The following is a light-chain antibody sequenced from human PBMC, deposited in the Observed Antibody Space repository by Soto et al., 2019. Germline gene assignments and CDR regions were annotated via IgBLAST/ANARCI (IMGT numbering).Light chain of an antibody. CDR3: QVWDTSIYQYV. CDR1: NIGSRS. J-gene: IGLJ1*01. V-gene: IGLV3-21*02. CDR2: DDD. Sequence: SYELTQPPSVSVAPGQTARFACGGNNIGSRSVHWYQQRPGQAPILVVFDDDDRPSGIPERFSGSNSGNTATLTIIRVEAGDEADYYCQVWDTSIYQYVFGSRTKVTVL.